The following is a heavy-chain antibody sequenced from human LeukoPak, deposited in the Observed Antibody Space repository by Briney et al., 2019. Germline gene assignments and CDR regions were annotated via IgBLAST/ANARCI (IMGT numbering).Heavy chain of an antibody. D-gene: IGHD6-6*01. Sequence: PSETLSLTCTVSGGSISSSSYYWGWIRQPPGKGLEWIGSIYYSGSTNYNPSLKSRVTISVDTSKNQFSLKLSSVTAADTAVYYCARGGSSSSDFNYWGQGTLVTVSS. CDR1: GGSISSSSYY. CDR2: IYYSGST. J-gene: IGHJ4*02. CDR3: ARGGSSSSDFNY. V-gene: IGHV4-39*07.